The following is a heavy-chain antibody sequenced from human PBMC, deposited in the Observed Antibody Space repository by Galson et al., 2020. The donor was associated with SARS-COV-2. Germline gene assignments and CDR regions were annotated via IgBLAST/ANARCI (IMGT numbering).Heavy chain of an antibody. D-gene: IGHD3-3*01. CDR1: GGSFSGYY. J-gene: IGHJ5*02. V-gene: IGHV4-34*01. Sequence: SETLSLTCAVYGGSFSGYYWSWIRQPPGKGLEWIGEINHSGSTNYNPSLKSRVTISVDTSKNQFSLKLSSVTAADTAVYYCARRPKETIFGVVIIRRNWFDPWGQGTL. CDR2: INHSGST. CDR3: ARRPKETIFGVVIIRRNWFDP.